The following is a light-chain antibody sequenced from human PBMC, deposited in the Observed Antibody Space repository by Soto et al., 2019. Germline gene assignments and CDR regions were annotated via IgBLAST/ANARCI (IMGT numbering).Light chain of an antibody. CDR1: QSISSY. Sequence: DIQMTQSPSSLSASVGDRVTITCRASQSISSYLNWYQQKAGKAPKLLIYAASNLQSGVPSRFSGGVSRTDFTLTISSLQPEDFATYYCQQSYNTPRTFGQGTKVEIK. CDR2: AAS. V-gene: IGKV1-39*01. CDR3: QQSYNTPRT. J-gene: IGKJ1*01.